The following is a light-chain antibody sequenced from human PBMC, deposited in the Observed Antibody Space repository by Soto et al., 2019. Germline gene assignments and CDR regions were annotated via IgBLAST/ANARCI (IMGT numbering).Light chain of an antibody. CDR1: QSISNY. Sequence: DIPMTQSPSSLSASVGDRVTITCQASQSISNYLNWYQQKPGKVPNLLITDASNWEIGVSSRFSGSGSGTDFTLSIRSLEPEDIATYFCQHYEDVPLTFGGGTKVEIK. J-gene: IGKJ4*01. V-gene: IGKV1-33*01. CDR2: DAS. CDR3: QHYEDVPLT.